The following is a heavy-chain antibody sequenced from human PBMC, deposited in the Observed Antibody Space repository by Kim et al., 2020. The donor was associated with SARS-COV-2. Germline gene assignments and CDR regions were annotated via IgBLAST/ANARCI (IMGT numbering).Heavy chain of an antibody. V-gene: IGHV3-30*02. CDR3: VTDGRVGSGHHYFDS. CDR1: GFIFTHYG. D-gene: IGHD6-19*01. Sequence: GGSLRLSCAASGFIFTHYGFHWVRQAPGKGPEWVAAIQSDGSIEYYADSVKGRFTISRDDSKNTVYLQLNNLRVEDTAIYYCVTDGRVGSGHHYFDSWGRGTLVTVSS. J-gene: IGHJ4*02. CDR2: IQSDGSIE.